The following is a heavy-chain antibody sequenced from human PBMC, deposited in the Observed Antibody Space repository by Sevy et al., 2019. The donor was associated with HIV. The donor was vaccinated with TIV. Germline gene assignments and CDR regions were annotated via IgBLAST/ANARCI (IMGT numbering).Heavy chain of an antibody. Sequence: GGSLRLSCTASGFSFNGYGMHWVRQAPGKGLEWVALIWYDGSNRSYLDSVKGRFTVSRDNSKNTLYLKMNSLRAEDTAVDYCASEGLAVAGIGYYFEYWGQGTLVTVSS. CDR3: ASEGLAVAGIGYYFEY. V-gene: IGHV3-33*01. CDR1: GFSFNGYG. CDR2: IWYDGSNR. J-gene: IGHJ4*02. D-gene: IGHD6-19*01.